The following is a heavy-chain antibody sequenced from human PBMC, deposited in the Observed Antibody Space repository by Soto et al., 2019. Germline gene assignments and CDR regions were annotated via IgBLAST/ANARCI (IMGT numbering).Heavy chain of an antibody. V-gene: IGHV3-23*01. CDR2: VTNTGGIT. Sequence: EVQLLESGGGLVQPGGSLRLSCVASGFTFTSYAMTWVRQLPGKGLEWVSSVTNTGGITHYANSVKGRFTISRDNSKNTVYLQMNSLRADDTAIYYCAKIYRSCTYSNCYSRSLPDSWGQGTMVTVSA. J-gene: IGHJ5*01. D-gene: IGHD2-15*01. CDR1: GFTFTSYA. CDR3: AKIYRSCTYSNCYSRSLPDS.